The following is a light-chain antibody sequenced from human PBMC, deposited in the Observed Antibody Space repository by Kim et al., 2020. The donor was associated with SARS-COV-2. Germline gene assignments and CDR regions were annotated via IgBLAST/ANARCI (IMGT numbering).Light chain of an antibody. CDR1: SGSIASNY. Sequence: NFMLTQPHSVSESPGKTVTISCTHSSGSIASNYVQWYQQRPGSSPTTVIYEDNQRPSGVPDRFSGSIDSSSNSASLTISGLKTEDEADYYCQSYDSSNPNWVFGGGTQLTVL. CDR2: EDN. V-gene: IGLV6-57*01. J-gene: IGLJ3*02. CDR3: QSYDSSNPNWV.